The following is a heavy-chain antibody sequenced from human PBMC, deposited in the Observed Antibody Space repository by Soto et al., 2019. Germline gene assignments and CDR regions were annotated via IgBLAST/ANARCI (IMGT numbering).Heavy chain of an antibody. V-gene: IGHV1-69*06. CDR3: ARDYPDGLYAFDI. J-gene: IGHJ3*02. CDR2: IIPILGTA. Sequence: ASVKVSCKASGGTFSSYAISWVRQAPGQGLEWMGGIIPILGTANYAQKFQGRVTITADKSTSTAYMELSSLRSEDTAVYYCARDYPDGLYAFDIWGQGTMVTVSS. CDR1: GGTFSSYA.